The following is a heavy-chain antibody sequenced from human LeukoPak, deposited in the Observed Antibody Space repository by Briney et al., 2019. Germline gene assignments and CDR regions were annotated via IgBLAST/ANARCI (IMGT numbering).Heavy chain of an antibody. CDR1: GFTFSSYW. Sequence: GGSLRLSCAASGFTFSSYWMHWVRQAPGKGLEWVAVIWYDGSNKYYADSVKGRFTISRDNSKNTLYLQMNSLRAEDTAVYYCARDGVAGQYNWFDPWGQGTLVTVSS. D-gene: IGHD3-10*01. J-gene: IGHJ5*02. CDR3: ARDGVAGQYNWFDP. V-gene: IGHV3-33*08. CDR2: IWYDGSNK.